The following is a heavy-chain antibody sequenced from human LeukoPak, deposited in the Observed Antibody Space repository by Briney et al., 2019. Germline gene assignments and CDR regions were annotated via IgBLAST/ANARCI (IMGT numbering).Heavy chain of an antibody. D-gene: IGHD4-17*01. CDR2: IYTSGST. Sequence: SETLSLTCTVSGGSISSYYWSWIRQPAGKGLEWIGRIYTSGSTNYNPSLKSRVTISVDTSKNQFSLKLSSVTAADTAVYYCARRVLDTQDYGDYRDAFDIWGQGTMVTVSS. CDR3: ARRVLDTQDYGDYRDAFDI. J-gene: IGHJ3*02. V-gene: IGHV4-4*07. CDR1: GGSISSYY.